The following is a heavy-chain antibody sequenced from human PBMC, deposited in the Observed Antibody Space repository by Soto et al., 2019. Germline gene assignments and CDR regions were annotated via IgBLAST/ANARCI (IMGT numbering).Heavy chain of an antibody. D-gene: IGHD3-3*01. CDR1: GGSFSGYY. J-gene: IGHJ6*02. V-gene: IGHV4-34*01. CDR3: ARGGNYDFWSGYYTGGVENGMDV. CDR2: INHSGST. Sequence: SETLSLTCAVYGGSFSGYYWSWIRQPPGKGLEWIGEINHSGSTNYNPSLKSRVTISVDTSKNQFSLKLSSVTAADTAVYYCARGGNYDFWSGYYTGGVENGMDVWGQGTTVTVSS.